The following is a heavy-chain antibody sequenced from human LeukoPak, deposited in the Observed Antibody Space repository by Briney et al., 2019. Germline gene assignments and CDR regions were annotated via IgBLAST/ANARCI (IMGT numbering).Heavy chain of an antibody. D-gene: IGHD2-15*01. CDR2: ISYHARDQ. J-gene: IGHJ4*02. CDR1: GFTFSDYA. V-gene: IGHV3-30*04. Sequence: GGSLRLSCTASGFTFSDYAMHWVRQAPGKGLEWATAISYHARDQFYADSVKGRFTVSRDNSKNTLYLQMNSLRAEDSAVYYCAAQPCSGGRCYLDYWGQGTLVTVSS. CDR3: AAQPCSGGRCYLDY.